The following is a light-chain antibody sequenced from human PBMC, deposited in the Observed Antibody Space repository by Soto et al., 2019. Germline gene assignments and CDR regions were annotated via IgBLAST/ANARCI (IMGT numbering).Light chain of an antibody. Sequence: EIVLTQSPATLSLSPGERATLSCRASQSVSSYLAWYQQKPGQAPRLLIYDASNRATGIPARFSGSGSGTDFTLTISSLEPEDFAVYYCHPRSNWPRWTFGQGNKV. J-gene: IGKJ1*01. CDR1: QSVSSY. V-gene: IGKV3-11*01. CDR3: HPRSNWPRWT. CDR2: DAS.